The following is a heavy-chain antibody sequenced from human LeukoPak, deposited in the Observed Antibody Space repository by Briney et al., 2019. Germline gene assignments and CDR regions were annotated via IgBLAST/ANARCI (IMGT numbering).Heavy chain of an antibody. CDR1: GGSFSGYY. V-gene: IGHV4-34*01. Sequence: PSETLSLTCAVYGGSFSGYYWSWIRQPPGKGLEWIGEINHSGSTNYNPSLKSRVTISVDTSKNQFSLKLSSVTAADTAVYYCARGAPYYYDRSGYYEFDYWRQGTLVTVSP. J-gene: IGHJ4*02. CDR3: ARGAPYYYDRSGYYEFDY. CDR2: INHSGST. D-gene: IGHD3-22*01.